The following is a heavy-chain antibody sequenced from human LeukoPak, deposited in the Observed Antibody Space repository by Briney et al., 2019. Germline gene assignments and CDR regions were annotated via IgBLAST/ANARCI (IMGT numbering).Heavy chain of an antibody. CDR2: FDPEDGET. D-gene: IGHD4-17*01. Sequence: ASVKVSCKVSGYTLTELSMHWVRQAPGKGLEWMGGFDPEDGETIYAQKFQGRVTMTEDTSTDTAYMELSSLRSEDTAVYYCATTYGGYVGAAFDIWGQGTMVTVSS. V-gene: IGHV1-24*01. CDR3: ATTYGGYVGAAFDI. CDR1: GYTLTELS. J-gene: IGHJ3*02.